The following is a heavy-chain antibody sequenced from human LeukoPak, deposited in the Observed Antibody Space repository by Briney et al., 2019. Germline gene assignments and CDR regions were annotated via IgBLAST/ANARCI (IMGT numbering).Heavy chain of an antibody. CDR3: ARGGSYLSAFDI. Sequence: GSLRLSCAASGFIFGNYYMHWVGQAPGKGLVWVSHINGDGSNVNYADSVKGRFTISRDNSKNTLYLQMNSLRAEDTAVCYCARGGSYLSAFDIWGQGTMVTVSS. J-gene: IGHJ3*02. CDR2: INGDGSNV. V-gene: IGHV3-74*01. D-gene: IGHD1-26*01. CDR1: GFIFGNYY.